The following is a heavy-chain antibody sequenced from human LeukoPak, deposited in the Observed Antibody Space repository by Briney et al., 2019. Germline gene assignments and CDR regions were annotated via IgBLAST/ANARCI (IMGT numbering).Heavy chain of an antibody. V-gene: IGHV4-34*01. CDR2: INHSGST. Sequence: SETLSLTCAVYGGSFSGYYWSWIRQPPGKGLEWIGEINHSGSTNYSPSLKSRVTISVDTSKNQFSLKLSSVTAADTAVYYCARYWILAYFDYWGQGTLVTVSS. CDR3: ARYWILAYFDY. D-gene: IGHD2-15*01. CDR1: GGSFSGYY. J-gene: IGHJ4*02.